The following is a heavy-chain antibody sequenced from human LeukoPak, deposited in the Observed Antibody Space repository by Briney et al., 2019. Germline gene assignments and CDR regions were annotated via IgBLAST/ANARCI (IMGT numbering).Heavy chain of an antibody. V-gene: IGHV4-39*01. CDR2: IYYSGST. CDR1: GGSISSSRYY. D-gene: IGHD3-22*01. Sequence: PSETLSLTCTVSGGSISSSRYYWGWIRQPPGKGLEWIGSIYYSGSTYYNPSLNSRVTISVDTSKNQFSLKLSSVTAADTAVYYCARHRRTSFYDTSGLDYWGQGTLVTVSS. J-gene: IGHJ4*02. CDR3: ARHRRTSFYDTSGLDY.